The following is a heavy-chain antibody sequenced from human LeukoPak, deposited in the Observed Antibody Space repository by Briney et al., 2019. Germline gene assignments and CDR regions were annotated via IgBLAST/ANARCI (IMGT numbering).Heavy chain of an antibody. CDR1: GFTFSSYS. CDR3: ARELRGYCSGGSCYSLYPYYYYYGMDV. V-gene: IGHV3-21*01. D-gene: IGHD2-15*01. CDR2: ISSSSSYI. Sequence: MSGGSLRLSCAASGFTFSSYSMNWVRQAPGKGLEWVSSISSSSSYIYYAASGKGRFTISRDNAKNSLYLQMNSLRAEDTAVYYCARELRGYCSGGSCYSLYPYYYYYGMDVWGKGTTVTVSS. J-gene: IGHJ6*04.